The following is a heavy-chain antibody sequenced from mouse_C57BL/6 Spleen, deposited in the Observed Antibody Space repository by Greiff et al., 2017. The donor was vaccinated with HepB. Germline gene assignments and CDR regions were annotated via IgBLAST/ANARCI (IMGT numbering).Heavy chain of an antibody. CDR3: ARDNWDEYYFDY. CDR2: IDPNSGGT. Sequence: VQLQQSGAELVKPGASVKLSCKASGYTFPSYWMHWVKQRPGRGLEWIGRIDPNSGGTKYNEKFKSKATLTVDKPSSTAYMQLSSLTSEDSAVYYWARDNWDEYYFDYWGQGTTLTVSS. V-gene: IGHV1-72*01. D-gene: IGHD4-1*01. J-gene: IGHJ2*01. CDR1: GYTFPSYW.